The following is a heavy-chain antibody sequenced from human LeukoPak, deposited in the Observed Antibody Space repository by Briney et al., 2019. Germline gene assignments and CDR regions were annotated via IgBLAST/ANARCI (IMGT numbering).Heavy chain of an antibody. CDR2: IPYDGSNK. CDR1: GFTFSSYG. J-gene: IGHJ4*02. CDR3: AKGGDRGYFDY. V-gene: IGHV3-30*18. Sequence: GGSLRLSCAASGFTFSSYGMHWVRQAPGKGLEWVAVIPYDGSNKYYADSVKGRFTISRDNSKNTLYLQMNSLRAEDTAVYYCAKGGDRGYFDYWGQGTLVTVSS. D-gene: IGHD2-21*02.